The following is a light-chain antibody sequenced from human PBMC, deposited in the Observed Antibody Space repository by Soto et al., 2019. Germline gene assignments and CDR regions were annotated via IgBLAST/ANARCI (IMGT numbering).Light chain of an antibody. CDR1: SSDVGGYNY. Sequence: QSVLTQPASVSGSPGQSITISCTGTSSDVGGYNYVSWYQHHPGKAPKLLIYNVSDRPSGVSNRFSGSKSGNTASLIISGLQAEDEADYYCNSYTGSRTLVFGGGTKVTVL. CDR3: NSYTGSRTLV. V-gene: IGLV2-14*03. CDR2: NVS. J-gene: IGLJ2*01.